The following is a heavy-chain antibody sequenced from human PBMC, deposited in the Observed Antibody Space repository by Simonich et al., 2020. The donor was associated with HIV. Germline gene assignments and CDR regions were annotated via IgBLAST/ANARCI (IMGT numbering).Heavy chain of an antibody. CDR1: GESFSSYY. Sequence: QVHLQQWGAGLLKPSETLSLTCAVYGESFSSYYWTWIRQPPGKGLEWIGEINHSGSPNDNPSLESRVTISIDTSKNQVSLKLRFVTAADTAVYYCARREGFWFDPWGQGALVLVSS. V-gene: IGHV4-34*01. CDR3: ARREGFWFDP. CDR2: INHSGSP. J-gene: IGHJ5*02.